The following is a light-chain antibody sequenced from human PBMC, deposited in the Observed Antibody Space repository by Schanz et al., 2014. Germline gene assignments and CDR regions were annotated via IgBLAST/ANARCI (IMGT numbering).Light chain of an antibody. CDR2: EGS. Sequence: QSALTQPASVSGSPGQSITISCTGTSSDVGSYNLVSWYQQHPGKAPKVMIYEGSKRPSGVSDRFSGSKSGNTASLTISGLQAEDEADYYCSSNGGVNIYVFGTGTKLTV. CDR3: SSNGGVNIYV. V-gene: IGLV2-23*01. CDR1: SSDVGSYNL. J-gene: IGLJ1*01.